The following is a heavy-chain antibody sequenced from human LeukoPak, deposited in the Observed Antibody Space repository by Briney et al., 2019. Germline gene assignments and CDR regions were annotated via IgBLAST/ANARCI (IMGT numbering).Heavy chain of an antibody. CDR1: GVSISSSNW. CDR3: ARTDSSGTPFDY. CDR2: IYHSGST. V-gene: IGHV4-4*02. Sequence: SETLSLTCTVSGVSISSSNWWSWVRQPPGKGLEWIGEIYHSGSTNYNPSLKSRVTISVDKSKNQFSLKLSSVTAADTAVYYCARTDSSGTPFDYWGQGTLVTVSS. D-gene: IGHD3-22*01. J-gene: IGHJ4*02.